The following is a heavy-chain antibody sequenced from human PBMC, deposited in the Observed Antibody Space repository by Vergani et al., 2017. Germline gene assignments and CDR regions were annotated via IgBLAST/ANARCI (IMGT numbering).Heavy chain of an antibody. CDR3: TTAWGVYYLHGEYFQY. V-gene: IGHV3-23*01. Sequence: EVQLLESGGGLVQPGGSRRLSCAGAGFTFDTYTMAYVRQAPGKGLEWVATISSGGGDIFYADSVKGRFLISRDNSKNTLFLQMNSLKDEDTAVYYWTTAWGVYYLHGEYFQYWGRGTLVSVSS. CDR1: GFTFDTYT. D-gene: IGHD3-10*01. J-gene: IGHJ1*01. CDR2: ISSGGGDI.